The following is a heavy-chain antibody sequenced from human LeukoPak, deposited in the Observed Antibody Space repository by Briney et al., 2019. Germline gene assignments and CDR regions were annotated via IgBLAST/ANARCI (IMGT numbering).Heavy chain of an antibody. Sequence: PGRSLRLSCAASGFTFSSYAMSWVRQAPGKGLEWVSAISGSGGSTYYADSVKGRFTISRDNSKNTLYLQMNSLRAEDTAVYYCALGSATYYYYYYGMDVWGQGTTVTVSS. CDR1: GFTFSSYA. D-gene: IGHD5-24*01. V-gene: IGHV3-23*01. CDR2: ISGSGGST. CDR3: ALGSATYYYYYYGMDV. J-gene: IGHJ6*02.